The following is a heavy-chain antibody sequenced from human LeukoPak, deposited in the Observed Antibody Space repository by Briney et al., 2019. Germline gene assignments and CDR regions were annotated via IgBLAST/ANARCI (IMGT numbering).Heavy chain of an antibody. CDR1: GFTFSSYA. Sequence: GGSLRLSCAASGFTFSSYAMHWVRQAPGKGLVWVAVISYDGSNKYYADSVKGRFTISRDNSKNTLYLQMNSLRAEDTAVYYCARDSPPYDYGDFLDYWGQGTLVTVSS. CDR2: ISYDGSNK. CDR3: ARDSPPYDYGDFLDY. D-gene: IGHD4-17*01. V-gene: IGHV3-30-3*01. J-gene: IGHJ4*02.